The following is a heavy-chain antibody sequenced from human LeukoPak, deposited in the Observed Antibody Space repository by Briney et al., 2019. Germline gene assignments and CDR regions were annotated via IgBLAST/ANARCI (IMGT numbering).Heavy chain of an antibody. Sequence: GGSLRLSYATSGFTFSTYAMSWVRQAPGRGLEWVSGISWNSGSIGYADSVKGRFTISRDNAKNSLYLQMNSLRAEDTALYYCAKDVNYYDSFMNYWGQGTLVTVSS. J-gene: IGHJ4*02. V-gene: IGHV3-9*01. CDR2: ISWNSGSI. CDR1: GFTFSTYA. D-gene: IGHD3-22*01. CDR3: AKDVNYYDSFMNY.